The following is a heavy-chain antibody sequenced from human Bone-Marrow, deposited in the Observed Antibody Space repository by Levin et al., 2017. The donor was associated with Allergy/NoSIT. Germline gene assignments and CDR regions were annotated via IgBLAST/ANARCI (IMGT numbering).Heavy chain of an antibody. D-gene: IGHD3-16*01. CDR2: IDSSSSYI. J-gene: IGHJ4*02. CDR3: AEGASSWGY. Sequence: ETLSLTCAASGFIFSSYSMNWVRQAPGKGLEWVSSIDSSSSYIYYADSVKGRFTISRDNAKNSLYLQMNSLRAEDTAVYYCAEGASSWGYWGQGTLVTVSS. CDR1: GFIFSSYS. V-gene: IGHV3-21*01.